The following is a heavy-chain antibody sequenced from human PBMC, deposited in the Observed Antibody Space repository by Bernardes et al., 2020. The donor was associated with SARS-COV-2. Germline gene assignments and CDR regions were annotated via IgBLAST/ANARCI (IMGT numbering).Heavy chain of an antibody. V-gene: IGHV3-30*18. Sequence: GGSLRLSCAASGFTFSNYAMHWVRQVPGKGLEWVAVISYDGSNKYYGDSVKGRFTISRDNSKNTLYLEMNSLRPEDTAVYHCAKSDYVEGPGGNYWGQGTLVTVSS. J-gene: IGHJ4*02. CDR1: GFTFSNYA. CDR2: ISYDGSNK. CDR3: AKSDYVEGPGGNY. D-gene: IGHD4-17*01.